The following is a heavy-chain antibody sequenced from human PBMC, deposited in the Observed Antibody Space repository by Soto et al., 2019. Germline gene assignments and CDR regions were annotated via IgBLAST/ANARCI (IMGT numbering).Heavy chain of an antibody. Sequence: NPSETLSLTFSVSGYSVTSSDYYWAWIRQPPGKGLEWIGSMFYSGLTYYNPSLKSRVTLSVDTSNNQFSVRLNSVTAADTAVYYCAPLSVSLSGPYGIHVWGQGTTVTVSS. D-gene: IGHD2-15*01. CDR2: MFYSGLT. CDR1: GYSVTSSDYY. V-gene: IGHV4-39*01. J-gene: IGHJ6*02. CDR3: APLSVSLSGPYGIHV.